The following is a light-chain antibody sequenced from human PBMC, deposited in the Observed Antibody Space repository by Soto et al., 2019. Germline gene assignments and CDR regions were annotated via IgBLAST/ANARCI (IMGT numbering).Light chain of an antibody. Sequence: QSVLTQPPSVSAAPGAKGTISCSGSSSSIGTNYVSWYQHLPGTAPKLLIYDNNKRPSGIPDRFSGFKSGTSATLGITGLQTGDEAGYYCGTWDTSLNVSYVFGTGTKLTVL. CDR3: GTWDTSLNVSYV. J-gene: IGLJ1*01. CDR2: DNN. V-gene: IGLV1-51*01. CDR1: SSSIGTNY.